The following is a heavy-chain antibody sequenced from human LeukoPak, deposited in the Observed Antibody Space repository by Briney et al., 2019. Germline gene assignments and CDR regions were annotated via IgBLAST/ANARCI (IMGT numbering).Heavy chain of an antibody. D-gene: IGHD1-20*01. V-gene: IGHV5-51*01. J-gene: IGHJ4*02. Sequence: TGESLKISCKGSGYSFTSYWIGWVRQMPGKGLEWMGIIYPGDSDTRYSPSFQGQVTISADKSISTAYLQWSSLKASDTAMYYCARQRYPEYNWNDVFDYWGQGTLVTVSS. CDR1: GYSFTSYW. CDR3: ARQRYPEYNWNDVFDY. CDR2: IYPGDSDT.